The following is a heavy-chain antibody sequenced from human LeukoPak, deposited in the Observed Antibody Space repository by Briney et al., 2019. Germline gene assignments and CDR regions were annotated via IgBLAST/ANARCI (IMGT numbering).Heavy chain of an antibody. D-gene: IGHD6-6*01. CDR1: GLTVSSNY. Sequence: GGSLRLSCAASGLTVSSNYMSWVRQAPGKGLEWVSVIYSGGGTYYADSVKGRFTISRDNSKNTLYLQMNSLRAEDTAVYYCARGSSSGDAFDYWGQGTLVTVSS. J-gene: IGHJ4*02. CDR3: ARGSSSGDAFDY. V-gene: IGHV3-53*01. CDR2: IYSGGGT.